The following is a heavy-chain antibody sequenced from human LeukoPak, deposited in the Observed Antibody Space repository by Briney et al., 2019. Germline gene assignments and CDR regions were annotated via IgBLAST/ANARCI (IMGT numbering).Heavy chain of an antibody. Sequence: SETLSLTCTVSGGSISSGGYYWSWIRQPQGMGLEWIGYIYHSGSTYYNPSLKSRVTISVDRSKNQFSLKLSSVTAADTAVYYCASYYYTTAFDYWGQGTLVTVSS. D-gene: IGHD3-10*01. J-gene: IGHJ4*02. CDR1: GGSISSGGYY. CDR2: IYHSGST. V-gene: IGHV4-30-2*01. CDR3: ASYYYTTAFDY.